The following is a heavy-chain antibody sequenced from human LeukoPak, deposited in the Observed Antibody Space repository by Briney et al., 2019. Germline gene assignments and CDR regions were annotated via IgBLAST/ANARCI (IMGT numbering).Heavy chain of an antibody. Sequence: PGGSLRLSCAASGFTFSSYSMNWVRQAPGKGLEWVSYISSSSSTIYYADSVKGRFTISRDDAKNSLYLQMNSLRDEDTAVYYCASFLTYYYDSSGYNYYYGMDVWGQGTTVTVSS. J-gene: IGHJ6*02. V-gene: IGHV3-48*02. CDR2: ISSSSSTI. D-gene: IGHD3-22*01. CDR3: ASFLTYYYDSSGYNYYYGMDV. CDR1: GFTFSSYS.